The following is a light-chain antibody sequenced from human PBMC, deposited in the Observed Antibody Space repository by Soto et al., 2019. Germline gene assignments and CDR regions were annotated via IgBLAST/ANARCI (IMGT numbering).Light chain of an antibody. J-gene: IGKJ1*01. Sequence: DIQMTQSPSTLSASVGDRVTITCRASQTISNWLAWYQQKPGKAPKLLMYQASSLESGVPSRFSGSGSGTEFTLTISSLQADDFATYYCQHYNDFPWTFGQGTTVEI. CDR2: QAS. V-gene: IGKV1-5*03. CDR1: QTISNW. CDR3: QHYNDFPWT.